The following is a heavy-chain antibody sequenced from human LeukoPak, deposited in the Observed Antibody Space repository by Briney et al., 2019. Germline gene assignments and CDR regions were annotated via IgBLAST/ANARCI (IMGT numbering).Heavy chain of an antibody. CDR1: GFMFSKNA. V-gene: IGHV3-30*02. D-gene: IGHD6-19*01. CDR2: IRHDGSKK. Sequence: GGSLRLSCETSGFMFSKNAMHWVRQAPGKGLECVAFIRHDGSKKDYADSVKGRFTISRDNAKNSLYLQMNSLRAEDTALYYCAKDGIQKGEVAGNNWFDPWGQGTLVTVSS. J-gene: IGHJ5*02. CDR3: AKDGIQKGEVAGNNWFDP.